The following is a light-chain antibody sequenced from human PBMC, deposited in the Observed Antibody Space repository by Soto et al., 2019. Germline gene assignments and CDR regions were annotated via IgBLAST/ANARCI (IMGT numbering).Light chain of an antibody. CDR3: QQAEILPLVT. CDR1: QDISTW. Sequence: DIQMTQSPSSVSSSVGDRVTITCRARQDISTWLAWYQQKPAKAPKLLIYAASSLFSGVPSRFIGSGSWTDFTLAISSLQPEDFATYYCQQAEILPLVTFGQGTRL. J-gene: IGKJ5*01. V-gene: IGKV1-12*01. CDR2: AAS.